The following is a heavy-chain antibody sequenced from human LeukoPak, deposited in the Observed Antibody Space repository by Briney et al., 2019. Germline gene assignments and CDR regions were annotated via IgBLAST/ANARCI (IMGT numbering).Heavy chain of an antibody. D-gene: IGHD5-18*01. CDR3: ARAYLYSAGFDY. V-gene: IGHV1-8*01. Sequence: ASVKVSCKASGYTFTSYDINWVRQATGQGLEWMGWMNPNSGNTGYAQKFQGRVTMTRNTSISTAYMELSSLRSEDTAVYYCARAYLYSAGFDYWGQGTLVTVSS. CDR1: GYTFTSYD. CDR2: MNPNSGNT. J-gene: IGHJ4*02.